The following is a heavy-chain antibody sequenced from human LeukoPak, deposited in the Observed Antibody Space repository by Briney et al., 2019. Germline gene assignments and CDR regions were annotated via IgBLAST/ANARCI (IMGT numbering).Heavy chain of an antibody. V-gene: IGHV4-39*02. Sequence: PSETLSLTCTVSGDSISTNNSYWGWIRQPPGKGLEWIGSIYYSGNTYYNASLKSRVTISVDTSKNQFSLKLSSVTAADTAVYYCARETPGIAAAGIRGGFDYWGQGTLVTVSS. CDR3: ARETPGIAAAGIRGGFDY. CDR2: IYYSGNT. CDR1: GDSISTNNSY. J-gene: IGHJ4*02. D-gene: IGHD6-13*01.